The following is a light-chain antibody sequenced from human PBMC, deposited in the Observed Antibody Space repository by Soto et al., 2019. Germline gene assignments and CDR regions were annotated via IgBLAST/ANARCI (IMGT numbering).Light chain of an antibody. CDR2: KTS. Sequence: DIQMTQSPSTLSASVGDRVTITCRASQTISSRLAWYQQNPGKAPKLLIYKTSSLESGVPSMFSGSGSGTEFNLNISSLQPDDLGLYYCQHYDTYSPFGGGTKVEIK. CDR1: QTISSR. J-gene: IGKJ4*02. CDR3: QHYDTYSP. V-gene: IGKV1-5*03.